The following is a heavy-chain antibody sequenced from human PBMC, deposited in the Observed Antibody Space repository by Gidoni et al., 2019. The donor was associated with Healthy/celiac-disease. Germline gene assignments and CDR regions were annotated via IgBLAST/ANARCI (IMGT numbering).Heavy chain of an antibody. D-gene: IGHD6-19*01. CDR2: ISWNSGSI. CDR3: AKDTVAVAGTVGDAFDI. J-gene: IGHJ3*02. V-gene: IGHV3-9*01. CDR1: GFTFVVYA. Sequence: EVQLLESGGGLVRPARSLVLSFAASGFTFVVYAMHWVRQAPGKGLEWVSGISWNSGSIGYADSVKGRFTISRDNAKNSLYLQMNSLRAEDTALYYCAKDTVAVAGTVGDAFDIWGQGTMVTVSS.